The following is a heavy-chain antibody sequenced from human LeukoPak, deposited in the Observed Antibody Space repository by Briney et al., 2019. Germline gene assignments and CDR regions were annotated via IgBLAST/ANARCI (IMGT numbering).Heavy chain of an antibody. D-gene: IGHD3-22*01. Sequence: SQNLSLTCTVSGGSISSGSYYWSWIRQPAGKGLEWIARIYTSGSTNYNPSLKSRVTISVDTSKNQYSLKLSSVTAADTVVYYCARDAVPRYYYESSGYYFNWFDLWGQGTLVTVSS. CDR2: IYTSGST. CDR1: GGSISSGSYY. CDR3: ARDAVPRYYYESSGYYFNWFDL. V-gene: IGHV4-61*02. J-gene: IGHJ5*02.